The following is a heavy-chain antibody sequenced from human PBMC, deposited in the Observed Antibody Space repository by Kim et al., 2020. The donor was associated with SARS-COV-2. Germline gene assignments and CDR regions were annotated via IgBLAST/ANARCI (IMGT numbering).Heavy chain of an antibody. V-gene: IGHV1-18*04. CDR1: GYTFTSYG. CDR3: AISPYYYDSSGYYYDY. Sequence: ASVKVSCKASGYTFTSYGISWVRQAPGQGLEWMGWISAYNGNTNYAQKLQGRVTMTTDTSTSTAYMALRSLRSDDTAVYYCAISPYYYDSSGYYYDYWGQGTLVTVSS. J-gene: IGHJ4*02. CDR2: ISAYNGNT. D-gene: IGHD3-22*01.